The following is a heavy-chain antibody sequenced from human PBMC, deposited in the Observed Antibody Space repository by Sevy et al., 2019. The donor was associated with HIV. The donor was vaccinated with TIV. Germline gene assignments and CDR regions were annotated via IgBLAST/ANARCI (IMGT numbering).Heavy chain of an antibody. CDR2: ISAYNGNT. D-gene: IGHD3-10*01. V-gene: IGHV1-18*01. CDR1: GYTFTSYG. J-gene: IGHJ6*02. CDR3: ARVGYGKDV. Sequence: ASVKVSCKDSGYTFTSYGISWVRQAPGQGLEWMGWISAYNGNTNYAQKLQGRVTMITGTSTSTAYMELRSLSSDDTAVYYCARVGYGKDVWGQGTTVTVSS.